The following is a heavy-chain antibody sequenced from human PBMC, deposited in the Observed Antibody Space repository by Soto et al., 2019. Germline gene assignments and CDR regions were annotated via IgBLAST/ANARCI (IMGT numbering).Heavy chain of an antibody. CDR3: ASRNPPSF. CDR1: GDSISSGHFH. J-gene: IGHJ4*02. D-gene: IGHD3-10*01. Sequence: HVQLQESGPGLVKPSQTLSLTCTVSGDSISSGHFHWSWIRQHPGKALEWLGYIYYSGNTHYNPSLQSRLTMSVDTSKNQFSLKLRSVTAADSAVYYCASRNPPSFWGQGTLVTVSS. V-gene: IGHV4-31*03. CDR2: IYYSGNT.